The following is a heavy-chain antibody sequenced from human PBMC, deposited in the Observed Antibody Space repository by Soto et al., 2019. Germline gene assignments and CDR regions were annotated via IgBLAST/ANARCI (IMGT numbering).Heavy chain of an antibody. J-gene: IGHJ3*02. D-gene: IGHD1-26*01. CDR2: FNPNSGDT. CDR3: TRDVTLAGNTTTSNAFDI. V-gene: IGHV1-2*02. CDR1: GYIFTGYH. Sequence: QVQVVQSGAEMKEPGASVKVSCKASGYIFTGYHMHWVRQAPGLGLEWMGWFNPNSGDTNYAQKFQGRVTMTGDTSITTAYMELSRLKSDDTAVYYCTRDVTLAGNTTTSNAFDIWGQGTLVTVSS.